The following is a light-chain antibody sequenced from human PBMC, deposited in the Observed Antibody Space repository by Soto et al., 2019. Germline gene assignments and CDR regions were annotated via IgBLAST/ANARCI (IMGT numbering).Light chain of an antibody. J-gene: IGKJ1*01. CDR1: QGISSA. CDR2: DAS. Sequence: AIQLTQSPSSLSASVGDRVTITCRASQGISSALAWYQQKPGKAPKLLIYDASSLESGVPSRFSGSGSGTDFNLPISSLQPEDFGVYYCQRGDNWPWTFGQGTKVEIK. CDR3: QRGDNWPWT. V-gene: IGKV1D-13*01.